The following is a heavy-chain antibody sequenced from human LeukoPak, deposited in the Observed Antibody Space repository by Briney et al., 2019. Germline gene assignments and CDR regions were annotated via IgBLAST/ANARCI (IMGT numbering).Heavy chain of an antibody. J-gene: IGHJ5*02. D-gene: IGHD3-10*01. CDR3: ARGPRYGSGSSNWFDP. V-gene: IGHV1-2*02. Sequence: APVKVSCKASGYTFTGYYMHWVRQAPGQGLEWMGWINPNSGGTNYAQKFQGRVTMTRDTSISTAYMELSRLRPDDTAVYYCARGPRYGSGSSNWFDPWGQGTLVTVSS. CDR2: INPNSGGT. CDR1: GYTFTGYY.